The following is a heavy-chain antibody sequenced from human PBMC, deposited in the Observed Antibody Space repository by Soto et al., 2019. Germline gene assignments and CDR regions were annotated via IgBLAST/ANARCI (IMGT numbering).Heavy chain of an antibody. CDR3: TSLPNYYDSSGPTHDY. J-gene: IGHJ4*02. D-gene: IGHD3-22*01. Sequence: PGGSLRLSCAASGFTFSGSAMHWVRQASGKGLEWVGRIRSKANSYATAYGASVKGRFTISRDDSKNTAYLQMNSLKTEDTAVYYCTSLPNYYDSSGPTHDYWGQGTLVTVSS. CDR1: GFTFSGSA. V-gene: IGHV3-73*01. CDR2: IRSKANSYAT.